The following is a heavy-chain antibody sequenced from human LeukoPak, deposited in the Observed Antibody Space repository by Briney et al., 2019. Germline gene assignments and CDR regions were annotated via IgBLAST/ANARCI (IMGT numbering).Heavy chain of an antibody. CDR2: ISYDGSTK. CDR1: GFTFSSYA. CDR3: AREATGADY. D-gene: IGHD5-12*01. J-gene: IGHJ4*02. Sequence: PGGSMRLSCAASGFTFSSYAMHWVRQAPDKGLEWVAVISYDGSTKYYADSVKGRFTISRDNSKNTLYLQMNSLRAEDTAVYYCAREATGADYWGQGTLVTVSS. V-gene: IGHV3-30-3*01.